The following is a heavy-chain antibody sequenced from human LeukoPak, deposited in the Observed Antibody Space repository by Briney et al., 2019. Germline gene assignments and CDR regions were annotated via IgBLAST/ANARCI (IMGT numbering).Heavy chain of an antibody. Sequence: ASVKVSCKASGYTFTPYYVHWVGQAPGQGREWLGWINPNSDDTNYSQKLQGRVTIPSATSITTAYMELSRLRSDATALYYCTRVGTIFPVHDAFDIWGQGTMVTVSS. J-gene: IGHJ3*02. CDR2: INPNSDDT. CDR3: TRVGTIFPVHDAFDI. CDR1: GYTFTPYY. D-gene: IGHD3-9*01. V-gene: IGHV1-2*02.